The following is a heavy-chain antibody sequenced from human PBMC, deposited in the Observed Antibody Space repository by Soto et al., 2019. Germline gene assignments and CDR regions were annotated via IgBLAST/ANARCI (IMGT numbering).Heavy chain of an antibody. V-gene: IGHV4-39*01. J-gene: IGHJ4*02. D-gene: IGHD3-10*01. CDR3: ARHWITMVRGVCHFDY. CDR1: GGSFSRSIYS. Sequence: PSGTLFLTCPFPGGSFSRSIYSRGWVRPPPRMGLEWIGSIYYSGSTYYNPSLKSRVTMSVDPSKNQFSLKLISVTAADTAVYYCARHWITMVRGVCHFDYWGQGTLVTVSS. CDR2: IYYSGST.